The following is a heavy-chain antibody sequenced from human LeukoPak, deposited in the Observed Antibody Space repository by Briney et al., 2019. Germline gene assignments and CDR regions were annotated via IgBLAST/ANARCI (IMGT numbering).Heavy chain of an antibody. V-gene: IGHV3-13*01. J-gene: IGHJ4*02. Sequence: GGSLRLSCAASGFTFSSYDMHWVRQATGKGLEWVSAIGTAGDTYYPGSVKGRFTISRENAKNSLYLQMNSLRAGDTAVYYCARASGGGRYFDYWGQGTLVTVSS. D-gene: IGHD2-15*01. CDR2: IGTAGDT. CDR1: GFTFSSYD. CDR3: ARASGGGRYFDY.